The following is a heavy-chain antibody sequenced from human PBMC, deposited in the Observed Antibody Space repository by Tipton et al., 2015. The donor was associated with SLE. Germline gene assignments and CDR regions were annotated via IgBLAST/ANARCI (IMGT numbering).Heavy chain of an antibody. V-gene: IGHV4-31*03. CDR2: IYYSGST. CDR3: ARDPGGDYPLYGMDV. CDR1: GGSISSGGYY. D-gene: IGHD3-16*01. Sequence: TLSLTCTVSGGSISSGGYYWSWIRQHPGKGLEWIGYIYYSGSTHYNPSLKSRVTISVDTSKNQFSLKLSSVTAADTAVYYCARDPGGDYPLYGMDVWGQGTTVTVSS. J-gene: IGHJ6*02.